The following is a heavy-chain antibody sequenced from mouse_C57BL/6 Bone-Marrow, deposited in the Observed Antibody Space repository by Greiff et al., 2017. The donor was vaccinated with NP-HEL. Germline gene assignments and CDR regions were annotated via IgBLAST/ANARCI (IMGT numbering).Heavy chain of an antibody. CDR2: ISSKSSNYAT. CDR3: VNSCDGYYPFAY. D-gene: IGHD2-3*01. V-gene: IGHV10-3*01. Sequence: EVQGVESGGGLVQPKGSLKLSCAASGFTFTTYAMHWVRQAPGKGLEWVARISSKSSNYATYYAVSVKDRLTISRDASQGMLYLQMNSLITGDTAMYYCVNSCDGYYPFAYWGQGTLVTVSA. J-gene: IGHJ3*01. CDR1: GFTFTTYA.